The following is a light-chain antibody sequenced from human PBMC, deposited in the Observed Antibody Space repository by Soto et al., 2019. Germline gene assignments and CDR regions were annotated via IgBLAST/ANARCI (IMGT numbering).Light chain of an antibody. CDR1: QGVSSN. CDR3: QQYNNWPPT. J-gene: IGKJ1*01. CDR2: GAS. V-gene: IGKV3-15*01. Sequence: EVLMTQSPATLSLSPGKRVTLSCRASQGVSSNLAWYQQRPGQAPRLLIYGASTRATGIPGRFRGSGSGTEFTLTISSLQSEDFAVYSCQQYNNWPPTFGQGTRVDIK.